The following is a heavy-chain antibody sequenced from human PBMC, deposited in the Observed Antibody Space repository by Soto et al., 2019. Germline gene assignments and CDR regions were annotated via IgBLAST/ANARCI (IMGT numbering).Heavy chain of an antibody. D-gene: IGHD3-22*01. V-gene: IGHV3-23*01. CDR2: ISGSGGST. CDR3: AKDLTEDYYDSSGCDY. Sequence: GGPLRLSCAASGFTFSSHAMSWVRQSPGKGLEWVSAISGSGGSTYYADSVKGRFTISRDNSKNTLYLQMNSLRAEDTAVYYCAKDLTEDYYDSSGCDYWGQGTLVTVSS. CDR1: GFTFSSHA. J-gene: IGHJ4*02.